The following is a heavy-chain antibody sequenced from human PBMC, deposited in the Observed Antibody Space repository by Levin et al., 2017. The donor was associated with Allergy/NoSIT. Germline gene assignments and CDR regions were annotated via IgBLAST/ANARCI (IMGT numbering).Heavy chain of an antibody. D-gene: IGHD3-10*01. CDR2: INNDGSHT. CDR1: EFTFSNHW. Sequence: SGGSLRLSCVASEFTFSNHWMHWVRQSPGKGLVWVSRINNDGSHTNYADSVEGRFTISRDNAKNTLYLQMNSLRAEDTAVYFCARDWVVGSGSSDYWGQGTLVTVSS. J-gene: IGHJ4*02. CDR3: ARDWVVGSGSSDY. V-gene: IGHV3-74*01.